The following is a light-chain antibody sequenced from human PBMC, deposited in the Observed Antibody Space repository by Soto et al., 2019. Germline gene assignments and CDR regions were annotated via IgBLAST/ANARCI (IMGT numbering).Light chain of an antibody. CDR2: EVS. V-gene: IGLV2-14*01. Sequence: QSALTQPASVSGSPGQSITISCTGTNSDLPNYNSVSWYQQHPGTAPRVIIYEVSNRPSGVSYRFSGSKSANTASLTISGLQADDEADYYCSSYTTSNTWLFGGGTKLTVL. CDR1: NSDLPNYNS. J-gene: IGLJ3*02. CDR3: SSYTTSNTWL.